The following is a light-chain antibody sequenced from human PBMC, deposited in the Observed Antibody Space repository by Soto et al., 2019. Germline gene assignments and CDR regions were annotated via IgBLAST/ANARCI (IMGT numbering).Light chain of an antibody. CDR1: GSDIGAYNF. V-gene: IGLV2-8*01. Sequence: QSALAQPPSASGSPGQSVTISCTGSGSDIGAYNFVSWYQQHPGKVPKLMIFGVTERPSGVPDRFSGSKSGNTASLTVSGLQADDEAVYYCYSYAGRNIWVFGGGTKLTV. J-gene: IGLJ3*02. CDR2: GVT. CDR3: YSYAGRNIWV.